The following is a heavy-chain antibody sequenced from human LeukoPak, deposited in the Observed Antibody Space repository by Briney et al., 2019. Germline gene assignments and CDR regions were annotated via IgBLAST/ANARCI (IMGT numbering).Heavy chain of an antibody. Sequence: GGSLRLSCAASGFTFSSYSMNWVRQAPGKGLEWVSSISSSSSYIYYADSVKGRFTISRDNAKNSLYLQMNSLRAEDTAVYYCARDHDRYDSSGYPYWGQGTLVTVTS. J-gene: IGHJ4*02. V-gene: IGHV3-21*01. CDR1: GFTFSSYS. D-gene: IGHD3-22*01. CDR2: ISSSSSYI. CDR3: ARDHDRYDSSGYPY.